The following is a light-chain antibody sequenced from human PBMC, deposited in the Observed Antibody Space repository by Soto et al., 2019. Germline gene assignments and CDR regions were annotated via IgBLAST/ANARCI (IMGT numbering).Light chain of an antibody. J-gene: IGKJ5*01. CDR1: QDIITW. CDR2: TAS. V-gene: IGKV1-12*01. Sequence: DIQVTQSPSSVTASVGDRVTITCRASQDIITWLAWYQQKPGKAPNLLIYTASNLQSGVPSRFSGSGSGTHFTLTISSLQPEDFGTYYCQQTDSFPITFGQGRLLAVK. CDR3: QQTDSFPIT.